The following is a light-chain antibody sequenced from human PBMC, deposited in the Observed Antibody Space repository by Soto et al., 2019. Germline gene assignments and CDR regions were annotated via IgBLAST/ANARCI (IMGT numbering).Light chain of an antibody. J-gene: IGLJ2*01. V-gene: IGLV2-14*01. CDR1: NRDVGGYNY. CDR2: EVT. CDR3: SSYSSSSALDVI. Sequence: QSALAQHASVSGSPGQSITISCAGTNRDVGGYNYVSWYQQYPGKAPKLIIYEVTYRPSGVSNRFSGSKSGNTASLTISGLQAEDEADYYCSSYSSSSALDVIFGGGTQLTVL.